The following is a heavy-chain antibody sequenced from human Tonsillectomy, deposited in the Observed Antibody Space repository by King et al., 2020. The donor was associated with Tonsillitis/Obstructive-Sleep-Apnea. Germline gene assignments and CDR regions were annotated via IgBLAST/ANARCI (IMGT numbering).Heavy chain of an antibody. CDR3: ARDLVPGFDS. D-gene: IGHD6-13*01. CDR1: GYTFISYD. V-gene: IGHV1-18*01. CDR2: ISTYNSNI. Sequence: QLVQSGPEVKKPGASVKVSCKASGYTFISYDINWVRQAPGQGLEWMGWISTYNSNIKYAQKFQGRVTMTTDTSTSTAYMELRSLRSDDTAVYYCARDLVPGFDSGGQGTLVTVSS. J-gene: IGHJ4*02.